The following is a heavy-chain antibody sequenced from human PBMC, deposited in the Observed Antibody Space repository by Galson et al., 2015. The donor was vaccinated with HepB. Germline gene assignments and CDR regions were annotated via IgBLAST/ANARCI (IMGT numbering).Heavy chain of an antibody. V-gene: IGHV3-23*01. D-gene: IGHD4-11*01. CDR3: ARDGAYSTYYGTNWFDP. Sequence: SLRLSCAASGFTLVSPFSSYAMSCVRQAPGKGLEWVSTISGSGGSTYYADSVKGRFTISRDNSKNTLYLQMNSLRAEDTAVYFCARDGAYSTYYGTNWFDPWGQGTLVTVSS. CDR2: ISGSGGST. J-gene: IGHJ5*02. CDR1: GFTLVSPFSSYA.